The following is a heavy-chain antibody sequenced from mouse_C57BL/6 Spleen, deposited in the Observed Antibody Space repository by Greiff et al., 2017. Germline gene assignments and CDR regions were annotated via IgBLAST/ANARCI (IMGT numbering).Heavy chain of an antibody. CDR2: INPGSGGT. Sequence: QVQLKESGAELVRPGTSVKVSCKASGYAFTNYLIEWVKQRPGQGLEWIGVINPGSGGTNYNEKFKGKATLTADKSSSTAYMQLSSLTSEDSAVYFCARERASTMVTRRNAMDYWGQGTSVTVSS. J-gene: IGHJ4*01. CDR1: GYAFTNYL. D-gene: IGHD2-2*01. V-gene: IGHV1-54*01. CDR3: ARERASTMVTRRNAMDY.